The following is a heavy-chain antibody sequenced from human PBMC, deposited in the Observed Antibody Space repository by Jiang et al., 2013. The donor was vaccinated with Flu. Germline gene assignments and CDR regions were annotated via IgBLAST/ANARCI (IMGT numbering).Heavy chain of an antibody. Sequence: EVKKPGASVKVSCKASGYTFTTYDINWVRQATGQGLEWMGWMNPDSGNTGYAQNFQGRVTMTRDTSISTFYMELSSLRSEDTAVYYCARTMVRGVSYGMDVWGQGTTVTVSS. CDR3: ARTMVRGVSYGMDV. CDR1: GYTFTTYD. J-gene: IGHJ6*02. V-gene: IGHV1-8*01. D-gene: IGHD3-10*01. CDR2: MNPDSGNT.